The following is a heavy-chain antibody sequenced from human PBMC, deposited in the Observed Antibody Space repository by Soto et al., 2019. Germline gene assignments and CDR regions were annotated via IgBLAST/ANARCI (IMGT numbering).Heavy chain of an antibody. V-gene: IGHV3-33*01. CDR1: GFTFSSYG. Sequence: GGSLRLSCAASGFTFSSYGMHWVRQAPGKGLEWVAVIWYDGSNKYYADSVKGRFTISRENSKNTLYLQMNSLRAEDTAVYYCARDEGDWDIVVVPAAMRGSDYYYYMDVWGKGTTVTVSS. CDR3: ARDEGDWDIVVVPAAMRGSDYYYYMDV. J-gene: IGHJ6*03. CDR2: IWYDGSNK. D-gene: IGHD2-2*01.